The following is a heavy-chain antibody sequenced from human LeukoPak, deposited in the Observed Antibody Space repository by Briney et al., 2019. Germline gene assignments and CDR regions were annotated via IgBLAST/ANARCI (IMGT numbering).Heavy chain of an antibody. D-gene: IGHD2-21*01. CDR3: ASQAALWWPAGLFDY. Sequence: PSETLSLTCAVYGGSFSGYYWSWIRQPPGKGLEWIGEINHSGSTNYNPSLKSRVTISVDTSKNQFSLKLSSVTAADTAVYYCASQAALWWPAGLFDYWGQGTLVTVSS. J-gene: IGHJ4*02. CDR2: INHSGST. CDR1: GGSFSGYY. V-gene: IGHV4-34*01.